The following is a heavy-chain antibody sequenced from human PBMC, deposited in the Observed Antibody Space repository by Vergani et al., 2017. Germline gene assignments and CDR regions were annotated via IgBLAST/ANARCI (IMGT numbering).Heavy chain of an antibody. CDR3: ACGYCDFWSSLGY. V-gene: IGHV4-61*02. Sequence: QVQLQESGPGLVKPSQTLSLTCTVSGGSISSGSYYWSWIRQPAGKGLEWIGRIYTSGRTNYNPSLKSRVTISVDTSKNQFSLKLSSVTAADTAVYYCACGYCDFWSSLGYWGQGTLVTVSS. D-gene: IGHD3-3*01. J-gene: IGHJ4*02. CDR1: GGSISSGSYY. CDR2: IYTSGRT.